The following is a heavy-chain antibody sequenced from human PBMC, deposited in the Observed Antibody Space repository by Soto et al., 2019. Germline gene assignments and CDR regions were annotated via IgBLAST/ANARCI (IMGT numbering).Heavy chain of an antibody. Sequence: GGSLRLSCAASGFTFSSYGMHWVRQAPGKGLEWVAVIWYDGSNKYYADSVKGRFTISRDNSKNTLDLQMNSLRAEDTAVYYCAREGGGPEYDFWSGYFSGPVHGRYYGMDVWGQGTTVTVSS. D-gene: IGHD3-3*01. CDR2: IWYDGSNK. V-gene: IGHV3-33*01. CDR3: AREGGGPEYDFWSGYFSGPVHGRYYGMDV. CDR1: GFTFSSYG. J-gene: IGHJ6*02.